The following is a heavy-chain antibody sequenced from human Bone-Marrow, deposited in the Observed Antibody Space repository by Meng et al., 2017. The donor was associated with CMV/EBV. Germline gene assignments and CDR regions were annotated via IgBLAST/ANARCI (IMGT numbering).Heavy chain of an antibody. D-gene: IGHD1-26*01. V-gene: IGHV4-61*01. CDR3: ARGGTYNGIYFDY. CDR2: IHYSGST. Sequence: TVYGGSVSSGSSSWSWIRQPPGKGLEWIGYIHYSGSTSYIVYLKSRVTMSVDTSKNQFSLNLNSVTAADTAVYYCARGGTYNGIYFDYWGQGTLVTVSS. J-gene: IGHJ4*02. CDR1: GGSVSSGSSS.